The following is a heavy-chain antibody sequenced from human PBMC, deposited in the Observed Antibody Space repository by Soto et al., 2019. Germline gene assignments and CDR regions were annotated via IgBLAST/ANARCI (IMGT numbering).Heavy chain of an antibody. CDR1: GFTFSSYE. CDR2: ISNSGSTI. V-gene: IGHV3-48*03. J-gene: IGHJ4*02. Sequence: GSLRLSCAASGFTFSSYEMNWVRQDPGKGLEWVSYISNSGSTIYYADSVKGRFTVSRDNAKNSLYLQMNSLRAEDTAVYYCARGTPYDYHGSGVDYWGQGTLVTVSS. CDR3: ARGTPYDYHGSGVDY. D-gene: IGHD3-22*01.